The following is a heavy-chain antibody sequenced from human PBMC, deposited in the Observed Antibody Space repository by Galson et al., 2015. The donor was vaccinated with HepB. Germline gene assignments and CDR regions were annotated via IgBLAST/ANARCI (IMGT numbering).Heavy chain of an antibody. CDR3: ARDRGGWELLWDYYYGMDV. Sequence: SLRLSCAASGFTFSSYSMNWVRQAPGKGLEWVSYISSSSSTIYYADSVKGRFTISRDNAKNSLYLQMNSLRAEDTAVYYCARDRGGWELLWDYYYGMDVWGQGTTVTVSS. CDR2: ISSSSSTI. D-gene: IGHD1-26*01. J-gene: IGHJ6*02. V-gene: IGHV3-48*01. CDR1: GFTFSSYS.